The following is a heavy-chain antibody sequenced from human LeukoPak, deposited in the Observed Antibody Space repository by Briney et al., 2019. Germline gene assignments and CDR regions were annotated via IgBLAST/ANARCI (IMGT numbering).Heavy chain of an antibody. CDR1: GFTFSSYS. Sequence: GGSLRLSCAASGFTFSSYSMNWVRQAPGKGLEWVSSIISSDTYIYYADSVKGRFTISRDNARNSLSLQMNSLRVEDTAVYYCARRVGAIDFWGQGTLATVSS. CDR3: ARRVGAIDF. V-gene: IGHV3-21*01. D-gene: IGHD1-26*01. CDR2: IISSDTYI. J-gene: IGHJ4*02.